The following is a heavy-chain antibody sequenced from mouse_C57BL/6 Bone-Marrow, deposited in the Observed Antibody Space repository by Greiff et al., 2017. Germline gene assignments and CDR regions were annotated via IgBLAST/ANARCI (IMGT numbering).Heavy chain of an antibody. Sequence: VKLMESGAELARPGASVKLSCKASGYTFTSYGISWVKQRTGQGLEWIGEIYPRSGNTYYNEKFKGKATLTADNSSSTAYMELRSLTSEDSAVXFCARTKTTVYWYFDVWGTGTTVTVAS. V-gene: IGHV1-81*01. CDR3: ARTKTTVYWYFDV. CDR2: IYPRSGNT. CDR1: GYTFTSYG. J-gene: IGHJ1*03. D-gene: IGHD1-1*01.